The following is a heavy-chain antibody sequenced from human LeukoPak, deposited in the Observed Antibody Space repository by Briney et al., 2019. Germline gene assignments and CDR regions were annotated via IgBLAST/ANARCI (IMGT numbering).Heavy chain of an antibody. V-gene: IGHV4-39*01. CDR2: IYYSGST. CDR1: GGSISSSSYY. CDR3: ASGVDTATAYGIDY. Sequence: SETLSLTCTVSGGSISSSSYYWGWIRQPPGKGLEWIGSIYYSGSTYYNPSLKSRVTISVDMSKNQFSLKLSSVTAADTAVYYCASGVDTATAYGIDYWGQGTLVTVSS. D-gene: IGHD5-18*01. J-gene: IGHJ4*02.